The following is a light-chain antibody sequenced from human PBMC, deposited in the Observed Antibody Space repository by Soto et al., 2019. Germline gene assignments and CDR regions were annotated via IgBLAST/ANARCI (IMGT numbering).Light chain of an antibody. V-gene: IGKV3-15*01. Sequence: MWHSAATLSVSKGERATLSCMASQRLVGNLAWFQHKPGQAPRLLLYEASTRATGVPARFSGSGSRTDFTLTISGLQSEDAAIYYCQQYQTWPRTFGQGTKVDIK. CDR2: EAS. J-gene: IGKJ1*01. CDR3: QQYQTWPRT. CDR1: QRLVGN.